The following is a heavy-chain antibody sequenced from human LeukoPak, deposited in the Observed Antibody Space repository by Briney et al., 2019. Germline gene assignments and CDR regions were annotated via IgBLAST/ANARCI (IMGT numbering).Heavy chain of an antibody. Sequence: SETLSLTCAVYGGSFRGYYWSWIRQPPGKGLEGIGEINHSGSTNYNPSLKSRVTISADTSKNQFSLKLSSVTAADTAVYYCARGLITMVRGVKRGWFDPWGQGTLVTVSS. CDR2: INHSGST. V-gene: IGHV4-34*01. CDR3: ARGLITMVRGVKRGWFDP. D-gene: IGHD3-10*01. CDR1: GGSFRGYY. J-gene: IGHJ5*02.